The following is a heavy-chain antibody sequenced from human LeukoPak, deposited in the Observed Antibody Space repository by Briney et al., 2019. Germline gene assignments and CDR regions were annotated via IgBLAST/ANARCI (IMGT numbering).Heavy chain of an antibody. CDR3: ARDRSASYYLYYGLDV. J-gene: IGHJ6*02. CDR1: GGSINSGDSY. D-gene: IGHD2-2*01. CDR2: THYSGTT. V-gene: IGHV4-30-4*01. Sequence: SETLSLTCTVSGGSINSGDSYWTWIRQPPGKGLEWIGYTHYSGTTYYNPSLKSRVTISVATSKNQFSLKVNSVTAADTAVYYCARDRSASYYLYYGLDVWGQGTTVTVSS.